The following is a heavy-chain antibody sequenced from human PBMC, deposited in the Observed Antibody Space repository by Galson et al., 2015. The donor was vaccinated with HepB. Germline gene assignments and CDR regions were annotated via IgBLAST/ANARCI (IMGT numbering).Heavy chain of an antibody. J-gene: IGHJ4*02. Sequence: SLRLSCAASGFTFSGYGMHWVRQAPGKGLEWVGLISPDGSDKFYADSVRGRLSISRDKTAYALFLVMNNLRGNDTGVFYYAKDRWTRRVALGGSDYWGQGTVVTVSS. CDR1: GFTFSGYG. CDR3: AKDRWTRRVALGGSDY. D-gene: IGHD6-19*01. CDR2: ISPDGSDK. V-gene: IGHV3-30*18.